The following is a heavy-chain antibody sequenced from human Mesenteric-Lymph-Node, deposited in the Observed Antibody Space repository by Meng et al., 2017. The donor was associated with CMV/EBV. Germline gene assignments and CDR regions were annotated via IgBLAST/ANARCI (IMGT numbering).Heavy chain of an antibody. CDR3: ARDLDIVVGPTVTYDALDI. V-gene: IGHV3-11*04. J-gene: IGHJ3*02. CDR2: ISVTGSTV. CDR1: GFTFSDFY. Sequence: GESLKISCAASGFTFSDFYMTWIRQAPGTGLEWISYISVTGSTVYYADSVKGRFTISRDNAKNSLYLQMNSLRAEDTALYYCARDLDIVVGPTVTYDALDIWGQGTMVTVSS. D-gene: IGHD2-2*01.